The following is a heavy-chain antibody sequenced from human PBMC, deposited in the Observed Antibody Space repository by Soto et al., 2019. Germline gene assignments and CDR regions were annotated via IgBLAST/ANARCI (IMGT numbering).Heavy chain of an antibody. V-gene: IGHV1-69*06. CDR1: GGTFSSYA. J-gene: IGHJ6*02. CDR2: IIPIFGTA. Sequence: VKVSCKASGGTFSSYAISWVRQAPGQGLEWMGGIIPIFGTANYAQKFQGRVTITADKSTSTAYMELSSLRSEDTAVYYCARASPVSGYDLKPYYYGMDVWGQGTTVTVS. D-gene: IGHD5-12*01. CDR3: ARASPVSGYDLKPYYYGMDV.